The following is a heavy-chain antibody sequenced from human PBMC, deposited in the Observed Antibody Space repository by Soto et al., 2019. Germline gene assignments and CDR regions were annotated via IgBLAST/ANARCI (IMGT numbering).Heavy chain of an antibody. CDR2: ISSSSSTI. V-gene: IGHV3-48*02. J-gene: IGHJ4*02. Sequence: EVQLVESGGGLVQPGGSLRLSCAASGFTFSSYSMNWVRQAPGKGLEWVSYISSSSSTIYYADSVKGRFTISRDNAKNTLYLQMNSLRDEDTAVYYCARDYPEMGNYGDYEGKFDYWGQGTLVTVSS. CDR3: ARDYPEMGNYGDYEGKFDY. CDR1: GFTFSSYS. D-gene: IGHD4-17*01.